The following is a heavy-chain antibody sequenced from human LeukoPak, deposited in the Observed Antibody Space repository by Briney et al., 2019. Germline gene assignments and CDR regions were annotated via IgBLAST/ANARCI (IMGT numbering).Heavy chain of an antibody. CDR3: AKDWEMRYWQGGFDS. V-gene: IGHV1-2*02. CDR1: GYNFIVYY. D-gene: IGHD2-15*01. CDR2: IDPRTGDT. J-gene: IGHJ4*02. Sequence: GASVKVSCKASGYNFIVYYIHWLLQAPGHGLEWMGWIDPRTGDTHYAQQFRGRFSLTRDTSSSTAYMDLSRLTSDDTAIYFCAKDWEMRYWQGGFDSWGQGTLLTVSS.